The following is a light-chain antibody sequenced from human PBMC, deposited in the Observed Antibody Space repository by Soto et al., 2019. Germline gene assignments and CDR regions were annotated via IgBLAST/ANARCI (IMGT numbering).Light chain of an antibody. J-gene: IGKJ1*01. V-gene: IGKV3-15*01. CDR3: QQYNNWPPWT. Sequence: DIVMTQSPATRSMSPGERATRSCTASLSVSSNLAWYQQKPGQAPRLLIYGVSTMATGIPARFSGSGTGTEFTLTISSLQSEDFAVYYCQQYNNWPPWTFGQGTKVEIK. CDR1: LSVSSN. CDR2: GVS.